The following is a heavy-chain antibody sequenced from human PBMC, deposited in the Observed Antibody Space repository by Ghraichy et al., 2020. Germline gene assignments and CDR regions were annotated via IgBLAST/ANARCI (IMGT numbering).Heavy chain of an antibody. CDR3: ARSSSTSISGFDP. D-gene: IGHD2-2*01. CDR2: VSKTGSA. J-gene: IGHJ5*02. V-gene: IGHV4-59*12. CDR1: GGSMGTFY. Sequence: GSLRLSCTVSGGSMGTFYWSWIRQMPGKGLEWMGYVSKTGSASHNPSLESRLTMSVETSKGQVSLNLSSVTAADTAVYYCARSSSTSISGFDPWGLGTLVTVSS.